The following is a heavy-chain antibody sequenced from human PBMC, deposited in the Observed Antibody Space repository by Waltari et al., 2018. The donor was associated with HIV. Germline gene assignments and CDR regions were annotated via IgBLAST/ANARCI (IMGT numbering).Heavy chain of an antibody. CDR1: GGSISSFY. CDR3: ARWSSRSSYSSFWYFDL. D-gene: IGHD4-4*01. J-gene: IGHJ2*01. CDR2: IYYRGST. Sequence: QVQLQESGPGLVKPSETLSLTCSVSGGSISSFYWSWIRQPPGKGLEWIGHIYYRGSTTYNPSLKSRVTISVATSTNQFSLTLSSVTAADTAVYYCARWSSRSSYSSFWYFDLWGRGTLVTVSS. V-gene: IGHV4-59*01.